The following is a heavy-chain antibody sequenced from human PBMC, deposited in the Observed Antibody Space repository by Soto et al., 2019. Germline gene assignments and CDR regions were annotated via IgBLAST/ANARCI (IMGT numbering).Heavy chain of an antibody. D-gene: IGHD3-9*01. CDR2: INHSGST. CDR3: ARAFDILTGYYRIPGGYYFDY. J-gene: IGHJ4*02. Sequence: SETLSLTCAVYGVSFSGYYWIWIRQPPGKGLEWIGEINHSGSTNYNPSLKSRVTISVDTSKNQFSLKLSSVTAADTAVYYCARAFDILTGYYRIPGGYYFDYWGQGTLVTVSS. V-gene: IGHV4-34*01. CDR1: GVSFSGYY.